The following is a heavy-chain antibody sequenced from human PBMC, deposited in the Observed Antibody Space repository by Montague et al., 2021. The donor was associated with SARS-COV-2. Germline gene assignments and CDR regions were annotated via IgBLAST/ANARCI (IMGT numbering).Heavy chain of an antibody. Sequence: SETLSLTCTVSGGSISSSSYYWAWIRQPPGKGLEWIGSIHYRGSTYYNPSLKSRVFISVDTSKNQLSLTLTSVTAADTAVYYCATHEEPSGWIQGPFDFWGQGTLLSVSS. CDR1: GGSISSSSYY. D-gene: IGHD6-19*01. CDR3: ATHEEPSGWIQGPFDF. CDR2: IHYRGST. V-gene: IGHV4-39*01. J-gene: IGHJ4*02.